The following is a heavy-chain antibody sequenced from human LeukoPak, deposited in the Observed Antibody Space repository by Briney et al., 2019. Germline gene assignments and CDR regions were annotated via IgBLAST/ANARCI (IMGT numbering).Heavy chain of an antibody. V-gene: IGHV3-23*01. Sequence: GGSLRLSCAASGFAFNASPMIWVRQAPGKGLEWASSVSGSGPSTDYANSVKGRFTISRDKSKNTLYLQMNSLRAEDTAVYYCARLPTFYYDSSHYHYDYWGQGTLVTVSS. J-gene: IGHJ4*02. CDR2: VSGSGPST. D-gene: IGHD3-22*01. CDR3: ARLPTFYYDSSHYHYDY. CDR1: GFAFNASP.